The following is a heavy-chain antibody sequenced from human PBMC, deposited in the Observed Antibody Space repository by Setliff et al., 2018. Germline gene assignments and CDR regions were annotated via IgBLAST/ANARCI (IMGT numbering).Heavy chain of an antibody. CDR3: ARGPSFWSGDYMDV. CDR2: IYYSGST. J-gene: IGHJ6*03. V-gene: IGHV4-31*03. D-gene: IGHD3-3*01. CDR1: GGSISSSSYY. Sequence: PSETLSLTCTVSGGSISSSSYYWSWIRQHPGKGLDGIGYIYYSGSTYYNPSLKSRVTISVDTSKNQFSLKMSSVTAADTAVYYCARGPSFWSGDYMDVWGKGTTVTVSS.